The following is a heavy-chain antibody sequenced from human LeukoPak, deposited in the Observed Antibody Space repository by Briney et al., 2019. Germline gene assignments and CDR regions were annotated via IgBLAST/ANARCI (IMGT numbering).Heavy chain of an antibody. D-gene: IGHD5-18*01. V-gene: IGHV3-33*01. CDR1: GFTFSSYG. CDR3: ARDLRYDGPNGYSYGLVSGAFDI. J-gene: IGHJ3*02. Sequence: PGRSLRLSCAASGFTFSSYGMHWVRQAPGKGLEWVAVIWYDGSNKYYADSVKGRFTISRDNSKNTLYLQMNSLRAEDTAVYYCARDLRYDGPNGYSYGLVSGAFDIWGQGTMVTVSS. CDR2: IWYDGSNK.